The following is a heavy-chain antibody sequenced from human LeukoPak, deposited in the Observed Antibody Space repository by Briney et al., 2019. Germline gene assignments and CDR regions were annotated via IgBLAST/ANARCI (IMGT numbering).Heavy chain of an antibody. CDR1: GFTFSSYG. D-gene: IGHD3-3*01. CDR2: IRYDGSNK. Sequence: GGSLRLSCAASGFTFSSYGMHWVRQAPGKGLEWVAFIRYDGSNKYYADSVKGRFTISSDNSKNTLYLQMNSLRAEDTAVYYCADPWPYDFWSGTANWGQGTLVTVSS. J-gene: IGHJ4*02. CDR3: ADPWPYDFWSGTAN. V-gene: IGHV3-30*02.